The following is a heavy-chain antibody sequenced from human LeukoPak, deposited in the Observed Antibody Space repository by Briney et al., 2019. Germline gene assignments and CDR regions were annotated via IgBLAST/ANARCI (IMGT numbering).Heavy chain of an antibody. CDR1: GGSISSYY. CDR3: ARHVPPPVNGTDY. D-gene: IGHD1-1*01. J-gene: IGHJ4*02. V-gene: IGHV4-59*08. Sequence: PSETLSLTCTVSGGSISSYYWSWIRQPPGKGLEWIASVYYTGSTYYNPSLRSRVTISVDTSKNQFFLKIDSLTAADTAVYYCARHVPPPVNGTDYWGQGTLVAVSS. CDR2: VYYTGST.